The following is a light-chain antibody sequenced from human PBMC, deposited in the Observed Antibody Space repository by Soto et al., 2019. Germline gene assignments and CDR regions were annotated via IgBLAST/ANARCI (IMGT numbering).Light chain of an antibody. CDR1: QSIGSDS. Sequence: EIVLTQSPGTLSLSPGQRATLSCRASQSIGSDSLAWYQQKPGQAPRLLIYDTSTRATGIPDRFGGSGSGTDFTLTISRLEPEDFAVYSCHQSGRSLWTFGQGTKVEIK. CDR2: DTS. V-gene: IGKV3-20*01. CDR3: HQSGRSLWT. J-gene: IGKJ1*01.